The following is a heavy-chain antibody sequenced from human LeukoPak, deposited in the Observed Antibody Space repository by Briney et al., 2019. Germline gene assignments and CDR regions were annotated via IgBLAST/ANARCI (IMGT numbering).Heavy chain of an antibody. CDR2: ISYDGSNK. V-gene: IGHV3-30*01. D-gene: IGHD3-22*01. Sequence: GGSLRLSCAASGFTFSGYAMHWVRQAPGKGLEWVAVISYDGSNKYYADSVKGRFTISRDNSKNTLYLQMNSLRAEDTAVYYCAKDQVNYYDSGGVLDYWGQGTLVTVSS. J-gene: IGHJ4*02. CDR3: AKDQVNYYDSGGVLDY. CDR1: GFTFSGYA.